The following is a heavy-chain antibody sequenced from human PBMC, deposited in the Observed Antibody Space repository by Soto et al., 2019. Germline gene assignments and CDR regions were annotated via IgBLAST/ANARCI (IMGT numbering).Heavy chain of an antibody. V-gene: IGHV3-30-3*01. CDR2: ISYDGSNK. J-gene: IGHJ4*02. CDR1: GFTFSSYA. CDR3: ARETYCSGGSCYHLDY. D-gene: IGHD2-15*01. Sequence: GGSLRLSCAASGFTFSSYAMHWVRQAPGKGLEWVAVISYDGSNKYYADSVKGRFTISRDNSKNTLYLQMNSLRAEDTAVYYRARETYCSGGSCYHLDYWGQGTLVTVSS.